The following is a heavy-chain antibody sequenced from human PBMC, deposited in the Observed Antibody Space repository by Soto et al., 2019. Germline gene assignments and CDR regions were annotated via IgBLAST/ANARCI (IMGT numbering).Heavy chain of an antibody. Sequence: PSETLSLTCTVSGGSISGSTYYWGWIRQPPGKGLEYIGSTYYSGRTYYNPSLKSRVTVSVDTSKNQFSLNLNSVTAADTAVYYCARGPFGGVTSYGMDVWGQGTTVTVSS. J-gene: IGHJ6*02. CDR3: ARGPFGGVTSYGMDV. CDR2: TYYSGRT. D-gene: IGHD3-16*01. CDR1: GGSISGSTYY. V-gene: IGHV4-39*02.